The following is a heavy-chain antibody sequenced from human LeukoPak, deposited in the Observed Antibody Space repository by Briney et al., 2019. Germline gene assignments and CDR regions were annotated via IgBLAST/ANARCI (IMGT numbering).Heavy chain of an antibody. CDR2: INPNSGGT. J-gene: IGHJ4*02. CDR1: GYTFTGYY. Sequence: ASVKVSCKASGYTFTGYYMDWVRQAPGQGLEWMGWINPNSGGTNYAQKLQGWVTMTRDTSISTAYMELSRLRSDDTAVYYCARARGYSYGITPNYFDYWGQGTLATVSS. D-gene: IGHD5-18*01. CDR3: ARARGYSYGITPNYFDY. V-gene: IGHV1-2*04.